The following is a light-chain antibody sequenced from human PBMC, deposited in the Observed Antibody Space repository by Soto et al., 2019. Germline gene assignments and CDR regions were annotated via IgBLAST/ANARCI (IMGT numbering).Light chain of an antibody. V-gene: IGKV3-15*01. CDR3: QHYHNWPPWT. CDR1: QSVSSN. CDR2: GAS. J-gene: IGKJ1*01. Sequence: EIVMTQSPATLSVSPGERATLSCRASQSVSSNLAWYQQKPGQAPRLLIYGASTRATGIPARFSGSGSGTEFTLTFSSLQSEDFAVYYCQHYHNWPPWTFGQGTKVEIK.